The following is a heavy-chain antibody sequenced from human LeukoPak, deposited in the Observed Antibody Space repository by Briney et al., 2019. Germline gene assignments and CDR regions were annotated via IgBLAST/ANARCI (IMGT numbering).Heavy chain of an antibody. D-gene: IGHD5-18*01. Sequence: SETLSLTCAVYGGSFSGCYWSWIRQPPGKGLEWIGEINHSGSTNYNPSLKSRVTISVDTSKNQFSLKLSSVTAADTAVYYCARGVTRGYIYGDWGQGTLVTVSS. V-gene: IGHV4-34*01. CDR2: INHSGST. CDR1: GGSFSGCY. J-gene: IGHJ4*02. CDR3: ARGVTRGYIYGD.